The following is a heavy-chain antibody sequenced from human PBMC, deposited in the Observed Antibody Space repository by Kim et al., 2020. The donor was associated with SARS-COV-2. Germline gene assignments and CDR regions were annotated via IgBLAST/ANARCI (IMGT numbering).Heavy chain of an antibody. D-gene: IGHD3-3*01. CDR2: ISYDGSNK. CDR3: VRVTSITIFGVVIYSDA. V-gene: IGHV3-30-3*01. J-gene: IGHJ3*01. CDR1: GFTFSSYA. Sequence: GGSLRPSCAASGFTFSSYAMHWVRQAPGKGLEWVAVISYDGSNKYYADSVKGRFTISRDNSKNTLYLQMNSLTAEDTAVYYCVRVTSITIFGVVIYSDA.